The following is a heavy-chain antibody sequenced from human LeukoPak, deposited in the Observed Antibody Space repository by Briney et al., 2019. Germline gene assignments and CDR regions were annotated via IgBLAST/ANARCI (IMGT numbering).Heavy chain of an antibody. CDR3: ARQYGSPNHWYHFDY. Sequence: SETLSLTCSVSGASTRSSTYYWGWIRQPPGKGLEWIGSIYSTGSAYYNPSLVSRVTMSVDTSKNQFSLKARSVTATDTRIYYCARQYGSPNHWYHFDYWGQGILVTVSS. J-gene: IGHJ4*02. V-gene: IGHV4-39*01. D-gene: IGHD1-14*01. CDR2: IYSTGSA. CDR1: GASTRSSTYY.